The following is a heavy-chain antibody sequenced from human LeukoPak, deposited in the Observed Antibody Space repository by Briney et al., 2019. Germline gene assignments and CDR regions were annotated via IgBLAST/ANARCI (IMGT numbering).Heavy chain of an antibody. CDR3: TRQRPQTGTFDY. V-gene: IGHV3-73*01. D-gene: IGHD3-9*01. J-gene: IGHJ4*02. CDR2: VRDRANSYAT. CDR1: GFSFSDSP. Sequence: GGSLRLSCAASGFSFSDSPMHWVRQASGKGLEWVGRVRDRANSYATGYAASVEGRFTISRDDSKDTAYLQMNSLIIEDTAVYYCTRQRPQTGTFDYWGQGVLVTVSS.